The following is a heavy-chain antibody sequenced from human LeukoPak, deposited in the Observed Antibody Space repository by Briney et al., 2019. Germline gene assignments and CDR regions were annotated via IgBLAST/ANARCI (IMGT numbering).Heavy chain of an antibody. Sequence: ASVKVSCKASGYTFTSYYMHWVRQAPGQGLEWMGIINPSGGSTSYAQKFQGRVTMTRDMSTSTVYMELSSLRSDDTAVYYCARDESTVTTVYWYFDLWGRGTLVTVSS. CDR3: ARDESTVTTVYWYFDL. CDR2: INPSGGST. J-gene: IGHJ2*01. CDR1: GYTFTSYY. D-gene: IGHD4-17*01. V-gene: IGHV1-46*01.